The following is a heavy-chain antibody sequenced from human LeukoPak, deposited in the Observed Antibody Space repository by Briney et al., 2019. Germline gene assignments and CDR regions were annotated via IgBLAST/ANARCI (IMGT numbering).Heavy chain of an antibody. D-gene: IGHD1-1*01. CDR3: ARPGQRTDNAGWNHFDY. V-gene: IGHV5-51*01. CDR1: GSTFTNYW. J-gene: IGHJ4*02. Sequence: GESLQISCRGSGSTFTNYWIGWVRQMPGKDLEWMGIIYPGESAARYSPSFQGQVTISVDQSISTTYLQWSSLKASDTAIYYCARPGQRTDNAGWNHFDYWGQGTLVTVSS. CDR2: IYPGESAA.